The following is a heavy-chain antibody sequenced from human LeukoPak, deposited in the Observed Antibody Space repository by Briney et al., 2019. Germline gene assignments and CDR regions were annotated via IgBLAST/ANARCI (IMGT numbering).Heavy chain of an antibody. CDR1: GGSISSYY. V-gene: IGHV4-4*07. CDR3: ARVRGSSPYYYMDA. J-gene: IGHJ6*03. CDR2: IYTSGST. Sequence: SETLSLTCTVSGGSISSYYWSWIRQPAGKGLEWIGRIYTSGSTNYNPSLKSRVTMSVDTSKNQFSLKLSSVTAADTAVYYCARVRGSSPYYYMDAWGKGTTVTVSS. D-gene: IGHD6-13*01.